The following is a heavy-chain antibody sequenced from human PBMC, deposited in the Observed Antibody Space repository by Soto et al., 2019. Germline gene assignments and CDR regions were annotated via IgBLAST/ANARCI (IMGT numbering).Heavy chain of an antibody. CDR1: GFTFSDYY. D-gene: IGHD3-10*01. CDR3: ARVQWFGARLTPLDY. CDR2: ISSSGSTI. Sequence: QVQLVESGGGLVKPGGSLRLSCAASGFTFSDYYMSWIRQAPGKXXXXXSYISSSGSTIYYADSVKGRFTISRDNAKNSLYLQMNSLRAEDTAVYYCARVQWFGARLTPLDYWGQGTLVTVSS. V-gene: IGHV3-11*01. J-gene: IGHJ4*02.